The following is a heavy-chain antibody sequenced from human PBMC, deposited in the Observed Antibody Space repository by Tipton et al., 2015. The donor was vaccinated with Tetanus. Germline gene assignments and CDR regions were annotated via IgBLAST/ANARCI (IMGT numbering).Heavy chain of an antibody. Sequence: RSLRLSCTVSGGSISSGGYYWSWIRQHPGKGLEWIGYIYYSGSTYYNPSLKSRVTISVDTSKNQFSLKLSSVTAADTAVYYCARDRYYGSGEVIYYYGMDVWGQGTTVTVSS. J-gene: IGHJ6*02. D-gene: IGHD3-10*01. CDR2: IYYSGST. V-gene: IGHV4-31*02. CDR3: ARDRYYGSGEVIYYYGMDV. CDR1: GGSISSGGYY.